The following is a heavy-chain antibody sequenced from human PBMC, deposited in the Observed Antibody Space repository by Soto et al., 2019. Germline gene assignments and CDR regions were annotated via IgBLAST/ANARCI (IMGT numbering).Heavy chain of an antibody. V-gene: IGHV4-39*01. J-gene: IGHJ4*02. CDR1: GGSISSSTYY. D-gene: IGHD4-17*01. CDR3: ARHESSYGDYDY. Sequence: PSETLSLTCTVSGGSISSSTYYWGWIRQPPGKGLEWIWRIYYSGSTYYNPSLKSRVTISVDTSKNQFSLKLSSVTAADTAVYYCARHESSYGDYDYWGQGTLVTVSS. CDR2: IYYSGST.